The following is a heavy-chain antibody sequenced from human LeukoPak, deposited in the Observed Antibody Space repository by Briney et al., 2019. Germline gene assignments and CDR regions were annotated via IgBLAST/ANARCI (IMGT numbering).Heavy chain of an antibody. CDR2: IANDGGTT. V-gene: IGHV3-23*01. CDR1: GFTFSDYA. CDR3: AKRAICPRAFYC. Sequence: GGSLRLSCAAPGFTFSDYAMSWIRQAPGKGLERVSGIANDGGTTYYADSVKGRFAMSRDNSMNTLSLQMNSLRSEYTAINDCAKRAICPRAFYCRGQGTLVTVS. D-gene: IGHD2/OR15-2a*01. J-gene: IGHJ4*02.